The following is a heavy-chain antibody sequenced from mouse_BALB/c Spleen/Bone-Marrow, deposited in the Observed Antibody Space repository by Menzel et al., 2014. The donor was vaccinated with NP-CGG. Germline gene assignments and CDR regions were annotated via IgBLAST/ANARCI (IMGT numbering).Heavy chain of an antibody. CDR1: GFNIKDIY. Sequence: VQLRQSGAELVKPGTSVKLSCTASGFNIKDIYMHWVKQRPEQGLEWIGRIDPADDNTKYDPKFQGKATITADTSSNTAYLQLSSLTSEDTAVYYCANYGYDGGVFAYWGQGTLVTVSA. D-gene: IGHD2-2*01. CDR3: ANYGYDGGVFAY. J-gene: IGHJ3*01. V-gene: IGHV14-3*02. CDR2: IDPADDNT.